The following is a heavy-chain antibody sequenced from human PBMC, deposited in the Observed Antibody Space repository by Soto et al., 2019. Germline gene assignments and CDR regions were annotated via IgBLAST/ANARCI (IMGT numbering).Heavy chain of an antibody. D-gene: IGHD3-16*01. CDR2: IWSDGSDK. J-gene: IGHJ4*02. V-gene: IGHV3-33*01. CDR3: VIKMIDDFDY. Sequence: PGGSLRLSCAASGFTFSSYFMHWVRQAPGKGLEWVAVIWSDGSDKYHADSVKGRFTISRDNSKNTLYLQMNSLRAEDTAVYYCVIKMIDDFDYWGLGTLVTVSS. CDR1: GFTFSSYF.